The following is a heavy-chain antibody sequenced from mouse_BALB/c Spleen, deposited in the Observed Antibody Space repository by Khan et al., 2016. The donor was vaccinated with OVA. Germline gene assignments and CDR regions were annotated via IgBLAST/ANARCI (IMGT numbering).Heavy chain of an antibody. V-gene: IGHV1-77*01. J-gene: IGHJ3*01. CDR2: IYPASDST. D-gene: IGHD4-1*01. CDR1: GYTFTDYV. Sequence: QVQLQQPGPELVKPGASVKMSCKASGYTFTDYVMNWVKQRNGQGLEWIGQIYPASDSTYYNEKFKGKATLTADRSSSTAYMQLSTLTSEDSAGYFCARAGWDVFAYWGQGTLVTVSA. CDR3: ARAGWDVFAY.